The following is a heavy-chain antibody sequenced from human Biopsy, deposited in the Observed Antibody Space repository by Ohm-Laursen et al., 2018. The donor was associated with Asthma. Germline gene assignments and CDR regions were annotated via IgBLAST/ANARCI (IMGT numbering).Heavy chain of an antibody. CDR1: GYTVTRYA. CDR2: INTNTGNP. CDR3: ARMISYYHEMSAPFFDY. V-gene: IGHV7-4-1*02. D-gene: IGHD3-22*01. Sequence: SSVKVSCKASGYTVTRYALNWVRQAPGQGLEWMGWINTNTGNPTYAQGFTGRFVFSLDTSVNTAHLQISNLKAEDTAVYYCARMISYYHEMSAPFFDYWGQGTLVTVSS. J-gene: IGHJ4*02.